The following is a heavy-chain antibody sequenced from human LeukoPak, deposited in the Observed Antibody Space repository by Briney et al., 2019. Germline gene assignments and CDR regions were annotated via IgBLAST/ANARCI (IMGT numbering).Heavy chain of an antibody. Sequence: PGGSLRLSCLASGFSFSSSWMHWVRQTPGKELLWLSRISSDGTDIKYADSVQGRFTISRDYAKKSVYLQMNSLTAEDTAMYSCARGVGWFDPWGQGTLVTVSS. V-gene: IGHV3-74*01. CDR2: ISSDGTDI. CDR3: ARGVGWFDP. J-gene: IGHJ5*02. D-gene: IGHD3-10*01. CDR1: GFSFSSSW.